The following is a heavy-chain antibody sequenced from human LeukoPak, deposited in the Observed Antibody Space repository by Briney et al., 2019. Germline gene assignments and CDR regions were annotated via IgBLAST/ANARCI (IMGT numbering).Heavy chain of an antibody. D-gene: IGHD3-10*02. CDR3: AELGITMIGGV. CDR1: GFTFNTYG. V-gene: IGHV3-23*01. J-gene: IGHJ6*04. CDR2: ISGSGGAT. Sequence: GGSLRLSCAASGFTFNTYGMSWVRQAPGKGLEWVSGISGSGGATYYADSVKGRFTISRDNSKNTLYLEVISLRAEDTAVYYCAELGITMIGGVWGKGTTVTISS.